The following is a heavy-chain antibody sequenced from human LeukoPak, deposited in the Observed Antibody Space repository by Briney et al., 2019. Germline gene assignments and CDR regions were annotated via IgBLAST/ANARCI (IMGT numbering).Heavy chain of an antibody. CDR2: IYTSGST. Sequence: SETLSLTCTVSGGSIRRYYWSWIRQPAGKGLEWIGRIYTSGSTNYNPSLKSRVTMSVDTSKNQFSLKLSSVTAADTAVYYCARELRYYYDSSGLDAFDIWGQGTMVTVSS. V-gene: IGHV4-4*07. J-gene: IGHJ3*02. D-gene: IGHD3-22*01. CDR3: ARELRYYYDSSGLDAFDI. CDR1: GGSIRRYY.